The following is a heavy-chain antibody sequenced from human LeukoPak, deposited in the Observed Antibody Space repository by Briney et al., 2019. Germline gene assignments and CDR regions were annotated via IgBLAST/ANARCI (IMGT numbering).Heavy chain of an antibody. J-gene: IGHJ5*02. D-gene: IGHD4-17*01. CDR3: AKIKDAATVTGWFDP. CDR1: GFTFSSYA. Sequence: GGSLRLSCAASGFTFSSYAMHWVRQAPGKGLEWVAVISYDGSNKYYADSVKGRFTISRDNSKNTLYLQMNSLRAEDTAVYYCAKIKDAATVTGWFDPWGQGTLVTVSS. CDR2: ISYDGSNK. V-gene: IGHV3-30-3*02.